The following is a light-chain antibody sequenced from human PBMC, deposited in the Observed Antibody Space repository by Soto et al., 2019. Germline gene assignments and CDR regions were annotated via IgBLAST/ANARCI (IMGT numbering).Light chain of an antibody. CDR3: HQRQSWPRT. CDR1: QSVSSY. V-gene: IGKV3-11*01. Sequence: EIVLTQSPATLSLSPGERATLSCRASQSVSSYLAWYQQKPGQAPRLLMYEASTRATGIPARFSASGSGTDFTLTISDVQPEDFALYYCHQRQSWPRTFGQGTKVDIK. J-gene: IGKJ1*01. CDR2: EAS.